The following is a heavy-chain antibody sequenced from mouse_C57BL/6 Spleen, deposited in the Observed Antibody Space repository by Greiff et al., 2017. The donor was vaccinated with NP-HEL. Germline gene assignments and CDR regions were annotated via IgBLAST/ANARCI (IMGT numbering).Heavy chain of an antibody. CDR2: IDPSDSET. CDR3: AREADYYSEGEAY. CDR1: GYTFTSYW. J-gene: IGHJ3*01. Sequence: VQLQQSGAELVRPGSSVKLSCKASGYTFTSYWMHWVKQRPIQGLEWIGNIDPSDSETHYNQKFKDKATLTVDKSSSTAYMQLSSLTSEDSAVYYCAREADYYSEGEAYWGQGTLVTVSA. V-gene: IGHV1-52*01. D-gene: IGHD2-12*01.